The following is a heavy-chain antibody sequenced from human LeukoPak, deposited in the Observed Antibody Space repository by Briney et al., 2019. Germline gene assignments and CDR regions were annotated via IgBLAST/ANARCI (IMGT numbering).Heavy chain of an antibody. CDR2: IIPIFGTA. D-gene: IGHD3-22*01. CDR3: ARGDYYDSSGSRSGFDY. CDR1: GGTFSSYA. V-gene: IGHV1-69*01. Sequence: SVNVSCKASGGTFSSYAISWVRQAPGQGLEWMGGIIPIFGTANYAQKFQGRVTITADESTSTAYMELSSLRSEDTAVYYCARGDYYDSSGSRSGFDYWGQGTLVTVSS. J-gene: IGHJ4*02.